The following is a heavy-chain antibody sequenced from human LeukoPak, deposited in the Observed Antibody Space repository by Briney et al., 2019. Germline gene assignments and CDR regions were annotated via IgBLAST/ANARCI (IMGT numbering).Heavy chain of an antibody. Sequence: PSETLSLTCTVSGGSISSYYWSWIRQPPGKGLEWIGYIYYSGGTNYNPSLKSRVTKSVDTSKNQFSLKLSSVTAADTAVYYCARVSSSGWFDYWGQGTLVTVSS. D-gene: IGHD6-19*01. V-gene: IGHV4-59*01. CDR2: IYYSGGT. CDR3: ARVSSSGWFDY. J-gene: IGHJ4*02. CDR1: GGSISSYY.